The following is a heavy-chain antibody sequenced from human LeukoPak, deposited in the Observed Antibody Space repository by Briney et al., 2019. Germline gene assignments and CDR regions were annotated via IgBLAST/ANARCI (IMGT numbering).Heavy chain of an antibody. CDR3: GKTTVGYSSGQKPAWPVDY. D-gene: IGHD5-18*01. V-gene: IGHV3-23*01. CDR1: GFTFGSHA. J-gene: IGHJ4*02. CDR2: IFGSGGTP. Sequence: GGSLRLSCEASGFTFGSHAMYWVRQAPGKGLEWVAGIFGSGGTPHYADPVKGRFTISRDNSRNTVYLQINSLRAEDTAVYYCGKTTVGYSSGQKPAWPVDYWGQGTLVTVSS.